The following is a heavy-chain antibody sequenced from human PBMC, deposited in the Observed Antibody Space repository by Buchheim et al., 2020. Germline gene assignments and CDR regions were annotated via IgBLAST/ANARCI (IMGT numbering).Heavy chain of an antibody. V-gene: IGHV4-61*02. D-gene: IGHD6-13*01. CDR3: ARGVHQLGRFDP. CDR1: GASITSGSYY. CDR2: IYTNGNT. J-gene: IGHJ5*02. Sequence: QVQLQESGPGLVKSSETLSLTCTVSGASITSGSYYWTWIRQPAGKGLEWIGRIYTNGNTNYNPSLKSRVTISVDTSKNQLSLKLASVTAADTAVFYCARGVHQLGRFDPWGQG.